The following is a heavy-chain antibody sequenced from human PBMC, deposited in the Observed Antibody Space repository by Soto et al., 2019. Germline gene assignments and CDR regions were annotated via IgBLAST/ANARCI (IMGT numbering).Heavy chain of an antibody. V-gene: IGHV1-69*13. J-gene: IGHJ3*02. Sequence: VASVKVSCKASGGTFSSYAISWVRQAPGQGLEWMGGLIPIFGTANYAQKFQGRVTITADESTSTAYMELSSLRSEDTAVYYCASVAVVVPAAMFHDAFDIWGQGTMVTVSS. CDR1: GGTFSSYA. CDR3: ASVAVVVPAAMFHDAFDI. CDR2: LIPIFGTA. D-gene: IGHD2-2*01.